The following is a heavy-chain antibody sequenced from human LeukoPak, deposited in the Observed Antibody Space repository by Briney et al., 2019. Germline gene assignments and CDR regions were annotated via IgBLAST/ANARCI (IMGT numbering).Heavy chain of an antibody. J-gene: IGHJ4*02. CDR3: ARGDYYDSSGYYASEYYFDY. CDR2: IYYSGST. Sequence: SETLSLTCTVSGGSISSGSYYWGWIRQPPGKGLEWIGSIYYSGSTYYNPSLKSRVTISVDTSKNQFSLKLSSVTAADTAVYYCARGDYYDSSGYYASEYYFDYWGQGTLVTVSS. V-gene: IGHV4-39*07. CDR1: GGSISSGSYY. D-gene: IGHD3-22*01.